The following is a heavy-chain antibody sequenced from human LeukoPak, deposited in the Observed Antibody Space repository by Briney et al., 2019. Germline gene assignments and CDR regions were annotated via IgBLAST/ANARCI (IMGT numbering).Heavy chain of an antibody. Sequence: PSQTLSLTCAVYGGSFSGNYWSWIRQPPGKGLEWIGTISYSGNTDYNPSLRSRVTISVDTSNNQFSLRLGSVTAADTAVYHCARHCCSGPAKRVFDIWGQGTMVTVSS. CDR3: ARHCCSGPAKRVFDI. CDR2: ISYSGNT. J-gene: IGHJ3*02. D-gene: IGHD2-15*01. V-gene: IGHV4-34*01. CDR1: GGSFSGNY.